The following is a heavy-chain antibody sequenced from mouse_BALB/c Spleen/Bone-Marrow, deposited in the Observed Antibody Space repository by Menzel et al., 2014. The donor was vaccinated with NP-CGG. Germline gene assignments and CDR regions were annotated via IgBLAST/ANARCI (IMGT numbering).Heavy chain of an antibody. CDR2: ISHSGGSS. J-gene: IGHJ1*01. CDR1: GFTFSSYI. CDR3: ARVSPYWYFDV. D-gene: IGHD6-2*01. V-gene: IGHV5-12-2*01. Sequence: EVMLVESGGGFVQPGGSLKLSCAASGFTFSSYIMSWVRQTPEKRLEWVAYISHSGGSSYYLDTVKGRSTISRDNAKNTLYLQMSSLKSEDTAMYYCARVSPYWYFDVWGAGTTVTVSS.